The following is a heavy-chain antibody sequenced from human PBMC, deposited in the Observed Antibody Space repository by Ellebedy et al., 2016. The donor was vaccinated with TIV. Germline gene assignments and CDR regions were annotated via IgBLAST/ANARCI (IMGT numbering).Heavy chain of an antibody. CDR3: ARYGNLGY. CDR2: IKEDGSLK. V-gene: IGHV3-7*03. J-gene: IGHJ4*02. CDR1: GFTFSSNW. Sequence: PGGSLRLSCEASGFTFSSNWMSWVRQAPGKGLELVDKIKEDGSLKYYVDAVKGRFAISRDNDKNSLYLQMNSLRAEDTAVYYCARYGNLGYWGQGTLVTVSS. D-gene: IGHD1-1*01.